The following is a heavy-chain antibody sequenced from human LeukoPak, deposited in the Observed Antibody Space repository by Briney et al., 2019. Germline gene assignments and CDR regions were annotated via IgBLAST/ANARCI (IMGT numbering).Heavy chain of an antibody. Sequence: GGSLRLSCAASGFTFSSYWMHWVRQAPGKGLVWVSRINSDGSSTSYADSVKGRFTISRDHSKNTLYLQMHSLRAEDTAVYYCTKEPYHSGSYYFDYWGQGTLVTVSS. CDR1: GFTFSSYW. D-gene: IGHD1-26*01. CDR2: INSDGSST. CDR3: TKEPYHSGSYYFDY. V-gene: IGHV3-74*01. J-gene: IGHJ4*02.